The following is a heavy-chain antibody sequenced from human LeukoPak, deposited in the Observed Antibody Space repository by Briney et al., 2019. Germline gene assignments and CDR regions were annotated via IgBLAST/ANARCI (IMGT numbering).Heavy chain of an antibody. V-gene: IGHV3-9*01. CDR3: AKDIGTGSYYHFDY. CDR2: ISWNSGSI. CDR1: GFTFDDYA. Sequence: SLRPSCAASGFTFDDYAFHWVRQAPGKGLEWVSGISWNSGSIDYADSVKGRFTISRDNAKNSLYLQMTSLRAEDTALYYCAKDIGTGSYYHFDYWGQGTLVTVSS. J-gene: IGHJ4*02. D-gene: IGHD1-26*01.